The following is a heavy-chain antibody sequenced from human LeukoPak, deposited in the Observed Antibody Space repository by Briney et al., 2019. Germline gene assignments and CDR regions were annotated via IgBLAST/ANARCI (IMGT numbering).Heavy chain of an antibody. J-gene: IGHJ3*02. Sequence: GGSLRLSCAASGFTFSSYGMNWVRQAPGKGLEWVAFTRYDEDNKYYADSVKGRFTISRDNSKNTLYLQMNSLRAEDTAVYYCAKLEDIVVVVAATGSGHAFDIWGQGTMVTVSS. CDR1: GFTFSSYG. CDR3: AKLEDIVVVVAATGSGHAFDI. CDR2: TRYDEDNK. D-gene: IGHD2-15*01. V-gene: IGHV3-30*02.